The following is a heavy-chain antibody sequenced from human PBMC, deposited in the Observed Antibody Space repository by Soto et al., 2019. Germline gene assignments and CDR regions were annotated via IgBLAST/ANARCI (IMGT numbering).Heavy chain of an antibody. D-gene: IGHD3-10*01. CDR2: ISHWGKT. Sequence: QVQLVQSGAEVKKPGASVKVSRKASGYTFTNYGISWVRQAPGQGLEWMGWISHWGKTNYAQKLQGRVTMTTDTSASTAFMELRSLRSDDTAMYFCARDLDGSGSYYTDYWGQGTLVTVSS. V-gene: IGHV1-18*01. CDR3: ARDLDGSGSYYTDY. CDR1: GYTFTNYG. J-gene: IGHJ4*02.